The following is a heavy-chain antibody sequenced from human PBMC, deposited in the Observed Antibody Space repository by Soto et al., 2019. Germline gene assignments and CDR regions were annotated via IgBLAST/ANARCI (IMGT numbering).Heavy chain of an antibody. D-gene: IGHD5-18*01. V-gene: IGHV4-4*07. Sequence: TLSLTCSVSGSSFSNFYWSWIRQSAGKGLEWIGRIYTSGATSYNPSLKSRVTMSVDTSETQMSLNLRSVTAADTAVYYCARGGIQLSYAFDYWGRGILVTVSS. J-gene: IGHJ4*02. CDR2: IYTSGAT. CDR3: ARGGIQLSYAFDY. CDR1: GSSFSNFY.